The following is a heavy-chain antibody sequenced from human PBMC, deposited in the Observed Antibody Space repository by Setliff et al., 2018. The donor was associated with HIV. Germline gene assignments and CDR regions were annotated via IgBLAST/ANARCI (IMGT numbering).Heavy chain of an antibody. CDR1: GYTFSQYP. CDR2: INTGNGNT. Sequence: ASVKVSCKASGYTFSQYPMHWVRQAPGQRPEWTGWINTGNGNTKYSQIFRDRVTFTRDTSADTVYMEVSSLRSEDTAVYYCARDRCNSVACYLYNWFDPWGQGTLVTVSS. CDR3: ARDRCNSVACYLYNWFDP. J-gene: IGHJ5*02. V-gene: IGHV1-3*04. D-gene: IGHD2-2*01.